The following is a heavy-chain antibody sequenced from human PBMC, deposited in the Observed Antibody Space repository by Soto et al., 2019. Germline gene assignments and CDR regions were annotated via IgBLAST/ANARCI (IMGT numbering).Heavy chain of an antibody. CDR3: ARLEMATVETCDY. D-gene: IGHD4-4*01. V-gene: IGHV5-51*01. Sequence: EVQLVQSGAEVKKPGESLRISCQGSGYTFNTYWIGWVRQMPGKGLEWMGIIYPSDSDATYSPSFKGQVTISADTSISTAYLQWTSLKASDSAIYYCARLEMATVETCDYWGQGSLVTVSS. CDR2: IYPSDSDA. J-gene: IGHJ4*02. CDR1: GYTFNTYW.